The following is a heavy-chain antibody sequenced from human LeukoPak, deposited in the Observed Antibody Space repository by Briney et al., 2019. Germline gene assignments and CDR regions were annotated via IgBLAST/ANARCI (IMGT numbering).Heavy chain of an antibody. CDR1: GYSISSGYY. D-gene: IGHD6-19*01. CDR2: IYHSGST. Sequence: SETLSLTCAVSGYSISSGYYWGWIRQPPGKGLEWIGSIYHSGSTYYNPSLKSRVTISVDTSKNQFSLKLSSVTAADTAVYYCARAMVEQWLIYDYWGQGSPVTVSS. CDR3: ARAMVEQWLIYDY. J-gene: IGHJ4*02. V-gene: IGHV4-38-2*01.